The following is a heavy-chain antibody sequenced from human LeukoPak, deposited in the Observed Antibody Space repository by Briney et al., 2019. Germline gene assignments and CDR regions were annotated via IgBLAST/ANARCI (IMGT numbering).Heavy chain of an antibody. D-gene: IGHD3-3*01. J-gene: IGHJ4*02. CDR2: INHSGSS. Sequence: SETPSLTCAVYGGSFSDYYWSWIRQPPGKGLEWIAEINHSGSSKYNPSLKSRVTISVDTSKNQFSLKLSSVTAADTAIYYCARGEDVSGYRTDCWGQGTLVTVSS. CDR3: ARGEDVSGYRTDC. V-gene: IGHV4-34*01. CDR1: GGSFSDYY.